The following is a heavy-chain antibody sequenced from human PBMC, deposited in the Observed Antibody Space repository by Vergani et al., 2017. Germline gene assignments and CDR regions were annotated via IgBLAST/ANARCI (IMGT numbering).Heavy chain of an antibody. V-gene: IGHV4-4*02. CDR1: GGSISSSNW. Sequence: QVQLQESGPGLVKPSGTLSLTCAVSGGSISSSNWWSLVRQPPGKGLEWIGAINHSGSTNYNPSLKSRVTISVDTSKNQFSLKLSSVTAADTAVYYCARRRIPLRGALDYWGQGTLVTVSS. CDR2: INHSGST. D-gene: IGHD2-15*01. CDR3: ARRRIPLRGALDY. J-gene: IGHJ4*02.